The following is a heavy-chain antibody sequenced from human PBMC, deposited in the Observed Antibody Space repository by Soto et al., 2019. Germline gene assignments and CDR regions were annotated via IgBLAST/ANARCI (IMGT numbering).Heavy chain of an antibody. CDR1: GFTFSSYG. J-gene: IGHJ6*02. D-gene: IGHD1-26*01. CDR2: IWYDGSNK. V-gene: IGHV3-33*01. Sequence: LRLSCAASGFTFSSYGMHWVRQAPGKGLEWVAVIWYDGSNKYYADSVKGRFTISRDNSKNTLYLQMNSLRAEDTAVYYCARERERAPATYYYGMDVWGQGTTVTVSS. CDR3: ARERERAPATYYYGMDV.